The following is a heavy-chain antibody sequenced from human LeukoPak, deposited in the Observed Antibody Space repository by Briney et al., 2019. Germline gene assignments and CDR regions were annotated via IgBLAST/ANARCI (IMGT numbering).Heavy chain of an antibody. CDR3: ARRSGIAVAGASDD. CDR1: GLTFSTYA. J-gene: IGHJ4*02. Sequence: GRCLSLSCAASGLTFSTYAMRSVRQSAGKGLEWVSGISGSGDSTYYAASVTARFTISRDNSQQRTYLQMNSLRAEDTAVYYCARRSGIAVAGASDDWGQGTLVTVSS. D-gene: IGHD6-19*01. CDR2: ISGSGDST. V-gene: IGHV3-23*01.